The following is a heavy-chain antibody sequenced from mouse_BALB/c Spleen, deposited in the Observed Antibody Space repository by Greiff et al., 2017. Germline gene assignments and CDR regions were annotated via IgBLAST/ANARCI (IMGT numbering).Heavy chain of an antibody. V-gene: IGHV14-3*02. J-gene: IGHJ4*01. CDR1: GFNIKDTY. Sequence: EVQRVESGAELVKPGASVKLSCTASGFNIKDTYMHWVKQRPEQGLEWIGRIDPANGNTKYDPKFQGKATITADTSSNTAYLQLSSLTSEDTAVYYCARTDGYTYAMDDWGQGTSVTVSS. D-gene: IGHD2-3*01. CDR2: IDPANGNT. CDR3: ARTDGYTYAMDD.